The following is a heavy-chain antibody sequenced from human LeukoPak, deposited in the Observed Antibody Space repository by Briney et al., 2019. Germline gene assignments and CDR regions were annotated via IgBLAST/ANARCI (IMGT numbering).Heavy chain of an antibody. J-gene: IGHJ3*02. CDR2: INSDGSST. CDR1: GFTCSSYW. V-gene: IGHV3-74*01. D-gene: IGHD2-15*01. CDR3: ARDRGYYSAFDI. Sequence: GGSLRLSCAASGFTCSSYWMHWVRQAPGKGLVWVSRINSDGSSTSYADSVKGRFTISRDNAKNTLYLQMNSLRAEDTAVYYCARDRGYYSAFDIWGQGTMVTVSS.